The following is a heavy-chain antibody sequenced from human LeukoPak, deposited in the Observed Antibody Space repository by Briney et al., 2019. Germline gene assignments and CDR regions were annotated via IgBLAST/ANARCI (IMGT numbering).Heavy chain of an antibody. CDR3: GGVVPQYYYYYYMDV. CDR1: GGTFSSYA. V-gene: IGHV1-69*01. CDR2: IIPIFGTA. Sequence: SVKVSCKASGGTFSSYAIGWVRQAPGQGLEWMGGIIPIFGTANYAQKFQGRVTITADESTSTAYMELSSLRSEDTAVYYCGGVVPQYYYYYYMDVWGKGTTVTVSS. J-gene: IGHJ6*03.